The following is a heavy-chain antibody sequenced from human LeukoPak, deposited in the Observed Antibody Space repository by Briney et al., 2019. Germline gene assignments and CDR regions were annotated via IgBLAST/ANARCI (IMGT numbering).Heavy chain of an antibody. CDR2: ISWNSGSI. Sequence: TGGSLRLSCAASGFTFDDYAMHWVRQAPGKGLEWVSGISWNSGSIGYADSVKGRFTISRDNAKNSLYLQMNSLRAEDTALYYCAKVPHFDVDTATVDWYFDLWGRGTLVTVSS. J-gene: IGHJ2*01. CDR1: GFTFDDYA. CDR3: AKVPHFDVDTATVDWYFDL. D-gene: IGHD5-18*01. V-gene: IGHV3-9*01.